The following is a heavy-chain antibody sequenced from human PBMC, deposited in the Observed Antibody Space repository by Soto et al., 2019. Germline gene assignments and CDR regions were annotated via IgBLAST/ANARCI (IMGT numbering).Heavy chain of an antibody. J-gene: IGHJ4*02. Sequence: GGSLRLSCAASGFTFSSYGMHWVRQAPGKGLEWVAVISYDGSNKYYADSVKGRFTISRDNSKNTLYLQMNSLRAEDTAVYYCAKDNRAQWELLPPLGYWGQGTLVTVSS. V-gene: IGHV3-30*18. CDR2: ISYDGSNK. CDR1: GFTFSSYG. CDR3: AKDNRAQWELLPPLGY. D-gene: IGHD1-26*01.